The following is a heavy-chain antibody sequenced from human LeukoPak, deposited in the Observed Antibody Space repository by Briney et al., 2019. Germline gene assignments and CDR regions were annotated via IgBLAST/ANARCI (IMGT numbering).Heavy chain of an antibody. CDR1: GYTFTGYY. Sequence: ASVKVSCKASGYTFTGYYIHWVRQAPGQGLEWMGWISPNSGDTNYAQKFQGTVTMTRDTSISTAYMELSSLRSDNSAVYYCARETIGASYSGPHDYWGQGTLVTVSS. D-gene: IGHD1-26*01. V-gene: IGHV1-2*02. CDR2: ISPNSGDT. J-gene: IGHJ4*02. CDR3: ARETIGASYSGPHDY.